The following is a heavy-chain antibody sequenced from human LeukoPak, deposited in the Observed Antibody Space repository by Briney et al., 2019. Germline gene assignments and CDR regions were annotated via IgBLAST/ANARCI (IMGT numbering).Heavy chain of an antibody. Sequence: PSETLSLTCAVYGGSFSGYYWSWIRQPPGKGLEWIGEINHSGSTNYNPSLKSRVTISVDTSKNQFSLKLSSVTAADTAVYYCARELTTVTVYYYYMDVWGKGTTVTVSS. D-gene: IGHD4-11*01. V-gene: IGHV4-34*01. CDR3: ARELTTVTVYYYYMDV. J-gene: IGHJ6*03. CDR1: GGSFSGYY. CDR2: INHSGST.